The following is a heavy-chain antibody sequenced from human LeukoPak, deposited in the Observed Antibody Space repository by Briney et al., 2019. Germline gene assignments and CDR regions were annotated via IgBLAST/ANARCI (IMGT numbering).Heavy chain of an antibody. CDR2: IKSKTDGGTT. CDR1: GFTFSNAW. J-gene: IGHJ6*02. V-gene: IGHV3-15*01. D-gene: IGHD2-8*02. CDR3: TTSPDTDYYYYGMDV. Sequence: PGGSLRLSCAASGFTFSNAWMSWVRQAPGKGLEWVGRIKSKTDGGTTDYAAPVKGGFTISRDDSKNTLYLQMNSLKTEDTAVYYCTTSPDTDYYYYGMDVWGQGTTVTVSS.